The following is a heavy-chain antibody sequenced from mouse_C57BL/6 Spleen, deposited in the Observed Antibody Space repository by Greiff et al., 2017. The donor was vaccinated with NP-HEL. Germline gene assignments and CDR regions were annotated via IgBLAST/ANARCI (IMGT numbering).Heavy chain of an antibody. V-gene: IGHV1-50*01. J-gene: IGHJ3*01. CDR1: GYTFTSYW. Sequence: QVQLQQPGAELVKPGASVKLSCKASGYTFTSYWMQWVKQRPGQGLEWIGEIDTSDSYTNYNQKFKGKATLTVDTSSSTAYMQLSSLTSEDSAVYYCARGAIYDGYYQAYWGQGTLVTVSA. CDR2: IDTSDSYT. D-gene: IGHD2-3*01. CDR3: ARGAIYDGYYQAY.